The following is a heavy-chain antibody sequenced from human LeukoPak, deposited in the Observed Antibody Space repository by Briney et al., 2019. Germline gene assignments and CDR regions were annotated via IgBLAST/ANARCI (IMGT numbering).Heavy chain of an antibody. CDR1: GGSANNNY. V-gene: IGHV4-59*02. D-gene: IGHD4-17*01. J-gene: IGHJ4*02. Sequence: PSETLSLTCDVSGGSANNNYWSWIRQPPGKGLEWIGYIYYNGETKYNPSLESRVTMSVDLSVNQFSLRLNSVTDMDTAIYYCARYSRRGDYMLDYWGQGTLVTVSS. CDR3: ARYSRRGDYMLDY. CDR2: IYYNGET.